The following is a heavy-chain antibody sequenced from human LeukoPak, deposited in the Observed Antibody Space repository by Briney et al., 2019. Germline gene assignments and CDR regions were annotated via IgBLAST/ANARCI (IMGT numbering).Heavy chain of an antibody. J-gene: IGHJ4*02. CDR3: AGQGRGSWGYYFDY. CDR1: GGSISRYY. V-gene: IGHV4-59*08. CDR2: IYYSGST. D-gene: IGHD1-26*01. Sequence: SETLSLTCTVSGGSISRYYWSWIRQPPGKGLEWIGYIYYSGSTNQNPSLKSRVTISVDTSKNQFSLKLSSVTAADTAVYYCAGQGRGSWGYYFDYWGQGTLVTVSS.